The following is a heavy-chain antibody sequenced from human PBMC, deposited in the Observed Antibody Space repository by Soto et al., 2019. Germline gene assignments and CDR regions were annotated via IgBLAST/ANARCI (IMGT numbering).Heavy chain of an antibody. Sequence: QVQLVQSGAEVKKPGSSVKVSCKSSGGTFSTYAISWVRQAPGQGLEWMGGIIPIFGTANYAQKFQGRVTISADESTTTASMELISLRSEETAVYYCARDEMVVATGSRTWHYYYGMDVWGQGTTVTVSS. CDR3: ARDEMVVATGSRTWHYYYGMDV. J-gene: IGHJ6*02. D-gene: IGHD2-15*01. V-gene: IGHV1-69*12. CDR1: GGTFSTYA. CDR2: IIPIFGTA.